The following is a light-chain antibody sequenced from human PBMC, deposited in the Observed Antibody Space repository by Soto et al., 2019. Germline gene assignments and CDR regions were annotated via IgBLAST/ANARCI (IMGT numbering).Light chain of an antibody. CDR2: DVS. CDR3: NSYTGSNTLYV. CDR1: SSDVGAYNY. Sequence: QSALTQPASVSGSPGQSITISCTGTSSDVGAYNYVSWYQQHPDKAPKVLIYDVSNRPSGVSNRFSGSKSGNTASLTISGLLAEDEADYYCNSYTGSNTLYVFWTGTKVTVL. V-gene: IGLV2-14*01. J-gene: IGLJ1*01.